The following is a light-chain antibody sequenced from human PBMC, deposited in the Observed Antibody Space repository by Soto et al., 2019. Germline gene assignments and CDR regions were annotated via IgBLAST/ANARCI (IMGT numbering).Light chain of an antibody. J-gene: IGLJ2*01. Sequence: SYVLTQPPSVSVAPGKTARITCGGNNIGIKSVHWYQQRPGQAPVEVIYYDSDRPSGIPERFSGSNSGNTATLTISRVEAGDEADYYCQVWDRSSDRVVFGGGTKLTVL. CDR3: QVWDRSSDRVV. V-gene: IGLV3-21*04. CDR1: NIGIKS. CDR2: YDS.